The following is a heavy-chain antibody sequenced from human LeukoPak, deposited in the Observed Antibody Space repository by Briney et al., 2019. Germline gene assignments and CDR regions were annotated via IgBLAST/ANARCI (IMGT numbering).Heavy chain of an antibody. CDR3: ASFRGVNDLWAYYYGMDV. V-gene: IGHV1-8*01. CDR1: GYTFTSYD. Sequence: ASVKVSCKASGYTFTSYDINWVRQATGQGPEWMGWMNPNSGNTGYAQKFQGRVTMTRNTSISTAYMELSSLRSEDTAVYYCASFRGVNDLWAYYYGMDVWGQGTTVTVSS. D-gene: IGHD3-10*01. J-gene: IGHJ6*02. CDR2: MNPNSGNT.